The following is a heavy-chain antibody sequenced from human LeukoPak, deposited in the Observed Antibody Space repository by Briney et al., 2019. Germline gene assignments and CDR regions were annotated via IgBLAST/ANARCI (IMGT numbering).Heavy chain of an antibody. CDR3: ARASSSYYDFWSGPSGYFDY. D-gene: IGHD3-3*01. J-gene: IGHJ4*02. CDR1: GYTFTSYG. CDR2: ISAYNGNT. V-gene: IGHV1-18*01. Sequence: ASVKVSCKASGYTFTSYGISWVRQAPGQGLEWMGWISAYNGNTNYAQKLQGRVTMTTDTSTSTAYMELRSLRSDDTAVYYCARASSSYYDFWSGPSGYFDYWGQGTLVTVSS.